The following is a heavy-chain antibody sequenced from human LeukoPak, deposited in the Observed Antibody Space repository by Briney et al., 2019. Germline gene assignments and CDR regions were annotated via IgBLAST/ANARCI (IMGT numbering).Heavy chain of an antibody. J-gene: IGHJ3*02. CDR1: GGSISSYY. V-gene: IGHV4-59*08. Sequence: SETLSLTCTVSGGSISSYYWSWIRHPPGKGQEWVGYIYYSGSTNYNPSLKSRVTIPVDTSKNQFSLKLSSVTVADTAVYYCAGERQLDAFDIWGQGTMVTVSS. CDR2: IYYSGST. CDR3: AGERQLDAFDI. D-gene: IGHD6-6*01.